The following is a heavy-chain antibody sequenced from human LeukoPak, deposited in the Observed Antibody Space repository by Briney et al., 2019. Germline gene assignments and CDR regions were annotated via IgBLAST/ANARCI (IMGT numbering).Heavy chain of an antibody. CDR2: IGTAGGT. CDR3: ARGAYYYDGSAYQGAFDI. Sequence: GGSLRLSCAASGFTFSTYDMHWVRQPTGKGLEWVSAIGTAGGTYFPASVKGRFTISRENAKNSLYLQMNSLRAGDTAVYYCARGAYYYDGSAYQGAFDIWGQGTMVTVSS. D-gene: IGHD3-22*01. V-gene: IGHV3-13*01. J-gene: IGHJ3*02. CDR1: GFTFSTYD.